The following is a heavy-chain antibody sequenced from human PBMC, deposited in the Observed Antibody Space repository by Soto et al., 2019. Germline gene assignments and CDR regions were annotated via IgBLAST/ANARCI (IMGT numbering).Heavy chain of an antibody. J-gene: IGHJ5*02. CDR1: GYTFNTYV. D-gene: IGHD3-3*01. CDR3: ARDPHEFWTSYWFDP. V-gene: IGHV1-18*01. CDR2: ISAYDGKT. Sequence: ASVMVSCKTSGYTFNTYVINWVRQAPGQGLELMGWISAYDGKTTYAEKFQGRVTMTTDTSTSTAYMELRSLRSDDTAIYYCARDPHEFWTSYWFDPWGQGTPVTVSS.